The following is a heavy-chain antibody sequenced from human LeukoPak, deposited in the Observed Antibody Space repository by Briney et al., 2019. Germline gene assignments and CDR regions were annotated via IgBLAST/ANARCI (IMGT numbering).Heavy chain of an antibody. CDR1: GYSFTSYW. CDR3: ARQIGYSSSWYRFDP. V-gene: IGHV5-51*01. J-gene: IGHJ5*02. Sequence: GESLKTSCKGSGYSFTSYWIGWVRQMPGKGLEWMGIIYPGDSDTRYSPSFQGQVTISADKSISTAYLQWSSLKASDTAMYYCARQIGYSSSWYRFDPWGQGTLVTVSS. CDR2: IYPGDSDT. D-gene: IGHD6-13*01.